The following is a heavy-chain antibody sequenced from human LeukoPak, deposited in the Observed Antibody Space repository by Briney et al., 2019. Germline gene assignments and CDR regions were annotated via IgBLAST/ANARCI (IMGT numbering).Heavy chain of an antibody. D-gene: IGHD3-22*01. CDR1: GGSISSSSYY. CDR2: IYYTRST. J-gene: IGHJ2*01. Sequence: SETLSLTCTVSGGSISSSSYYWGWIRQPPGEGLEWIGSIYYTRSTYYNPSLKSRVTISVDTSKNQFSLKLTSVTAADTAVYYCARGVTMIVVVIHDWYFDLWGRGTLVTVSS. CDR3: ARGVTMIVVVIHDWYFDL. V-gene: IGHV4-39*01.